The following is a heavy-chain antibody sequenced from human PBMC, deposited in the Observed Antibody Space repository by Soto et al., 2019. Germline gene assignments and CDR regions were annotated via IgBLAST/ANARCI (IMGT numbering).Heavy chain of an antibody. CDR2: ISYDGRLK. J-gene: IGHJ3*02. CDR3: ARDGLSGQTYGFDI. CDR1: GFTFSSYT. Sequence: QVQLVESGGGVVQPGTSLRLSCSASGFTFSSYTMHWVRQAPGKGLEWVALISYDGRLKYYSDSVKGRFTISRDSSKDTLSLQMDSLRAEDTALYYCARDGLSGQTYGFDIWGQGTMVTVSS. V-gene: IGHV3-30*04. D-gene: IGHD7-27*01.